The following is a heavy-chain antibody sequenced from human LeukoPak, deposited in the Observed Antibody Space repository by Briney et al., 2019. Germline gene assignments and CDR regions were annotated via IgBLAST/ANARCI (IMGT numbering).Heavy chain of an antibody. Sequence: ASVKVSCKASGYTFTGYYMHWVRQAPGQGLEWMGWINPNSGGTNYAQKFQGRVTMTRDTSISTAYMELSRLRSDDTAVYYCARESGYYDSSGYSRRYFDYWGQGTLVTVYS. V-gene: IGHV1-2*02. CDR3: ARESGYYDSSGYSRRYFDY. CDR2: INPNSGGT. J-gene: IGHJ4*02. CDR1: GYTFTGYY. D-gene: IGHD3-22*01.